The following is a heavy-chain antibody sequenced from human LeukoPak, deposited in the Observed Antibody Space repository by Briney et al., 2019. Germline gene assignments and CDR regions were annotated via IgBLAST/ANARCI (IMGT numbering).Heavy chain of an antibody. J-gene: IGHJ4*02. CDR2: IYSGGSI. V-gene: IGHV3-53*01. D-gene: IGHD4/OR15-4a*01. CDR3: ARRAGAYSHPYDY. Sequence: GGSLRLSCAASGLTVSSNSMGWVRQAPGKGLEWVSFIYSGGSIYYADSVKGRFTISRDNSKNTLYLQMNSLRADDTAVYYCARRAGAYSHPYDYWGQGTLVTVSS. CDR1: GLTVSSNS.